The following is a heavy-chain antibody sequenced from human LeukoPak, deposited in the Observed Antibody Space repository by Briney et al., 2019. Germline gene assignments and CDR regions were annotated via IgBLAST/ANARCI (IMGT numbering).Heavy chain of an antibody. J-gene: IGHJ4*02. CDR2: IRYDGSSK. Sequence: GSLRLSCTASAAIFSSNAMHWVRQAPGKGLEWVAFIRYDGSSKYYADSVKGRFTISRDNSKNTLYLQMKSLRADDTATYFCVKDVWDYWGQGTLVTVSS. V-gene: IGHV3-30*02. CDR3: VKDVWDY. CDR1: AAIFSSNA. D-gene: IGHD2-8*01.